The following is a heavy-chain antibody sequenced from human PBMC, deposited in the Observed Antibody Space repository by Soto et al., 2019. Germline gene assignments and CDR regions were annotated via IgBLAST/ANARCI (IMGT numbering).Heavy chain of an antibody. D-gene: IGHD2-2*02. V-gene: IGHV4-34*01. Sequence: PSETLSLTCAVYGGSFSGYYWSWIRQPPGKGLEWIGETNHSGSTNYNPSLKSRVTISVDTSKNQFSLKLSSVTAADTAVYYCARASIVVVPAAILYYYYGMDVWGQGTTVTVSS. CDR1: GGSFSGYY. CDR2: TNHSGST. CDR3: ARASIVVVPAAILYYYYGMDV. J-gene: IGHJ6*02.